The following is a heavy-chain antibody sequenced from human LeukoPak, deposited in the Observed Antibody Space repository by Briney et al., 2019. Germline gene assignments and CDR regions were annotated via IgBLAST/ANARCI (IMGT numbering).Heavy chain of an antibody. J-gene: IGHJ4*02. CDR3: ARISCSRSSCYGVYDY. CDR2: IRQDGSEK. Sequence: GGSLRLSCAASGFTFSDYWMTWVRQAPGKGLEGVANIRQDGSEKYHVDSVKGRFTISRDNAKNSVYLQMNSLRAEDTAVYYCARISCSRSSCYGVYDYWAREAWSQSPQ. D-gene: IGHD2-15*01. V-gene: IGHV3-7*01. CDR1: GFTFSDYW.